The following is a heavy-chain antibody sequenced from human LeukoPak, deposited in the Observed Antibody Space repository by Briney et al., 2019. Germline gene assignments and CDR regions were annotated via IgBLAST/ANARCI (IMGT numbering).Heavy chain of an antibody. V-gene: IGHV1-18*01. D-gene: IGHD3-10*01. J-gene: IGHJ4*02. CDR2: ISAYNGNT. CDR3: ARDPDYYGSGAVDY. Sequence: VASVKVSCKAPGYTFTSYGISWVRQAPGQGLEWMGWISAYNGNTNYAQKLQGRVTMTTDTSTSTAYMELRSLRSDDTAVYYCARDPDYYGSGAVDYWGQGTLVTVSS. CDR1: GYTFTSYG.